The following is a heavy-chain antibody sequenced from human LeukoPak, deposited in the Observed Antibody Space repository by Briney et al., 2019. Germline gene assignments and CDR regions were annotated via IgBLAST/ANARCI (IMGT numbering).Heavy chain of an antibody. J-gene: IGHJ1*01. D-gene: IGHD6-19*01. CDR3: ATISSGWYFQH. V-gene: IGHV1-24*01. CDR1: GYTLTELS. Sequence: ASVKVSCKVSGYTLTELSMHWVRQAPGKGLEWMGGFDPEDGETIYARKFQGRVTMTEDTSTDTAYTELSSLRSEDTAVYYCATISSGWYFQHWGQGTLVTVSS. CDR2: FDPEDGET.